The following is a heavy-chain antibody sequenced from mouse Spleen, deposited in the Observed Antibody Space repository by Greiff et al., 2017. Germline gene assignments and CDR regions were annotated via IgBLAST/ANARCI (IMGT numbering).Heavy chain of an antibody. D-gene: IGHD2-4*01. CDR3: ARPYDYEYFDV. CDR1: GYTFTSYT. Sequence: VQRVESGAELARPGASVKMSCKASGYTFTSYTMHWVKQRPGQGLEWIGYINPSSGYTKYNQKFKDKATLTADKSSSTAYMQLSILTSEDSAVYYCARPYDYEYFDVWGTGTTVTVSS. J-gene: IGHJ1*03. V-gene: IGHV1-4*01. CDR2: INPSSGYT.